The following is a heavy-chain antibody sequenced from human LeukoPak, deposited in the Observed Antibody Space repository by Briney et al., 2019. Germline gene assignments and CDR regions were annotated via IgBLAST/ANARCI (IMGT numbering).Heavy chain of an antibody. V-gene: IGHV3-7*03. CDR2: IKQDRSEK. Sequence: GGSLRLSCAASAFTFSSYWMSWVRQAPGKGLEWVANIKQDRSEKYYVDSVKGRFTISRDNAKNSLYLQMNSLRAEDTAVYYCAREAVAGTYYFDYWGQGTLVTVSS. J-gene: IGHJ4*02. CDR3: AREAVAGTYYFDY. D-gene: IGHD6-19*01. CDR1: AFTFSSYW.